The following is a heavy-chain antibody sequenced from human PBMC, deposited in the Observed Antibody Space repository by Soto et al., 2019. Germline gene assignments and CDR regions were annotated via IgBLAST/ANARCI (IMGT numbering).Heavy chain of an antibody. CDR1: GYNFTNYL. CDR3: ARRNLYRSGDACYGTNDLAV. V-gene: IGHV5-51*01. J-gene: IGHJ4*02. Sequence: GESLKSSCKVTGYNFTNYLVACVRQIPGKGLEWMVIVFPGDSDTRYNPSFQGQVTFSADQPTGTAFLHWTSPKAPDTATYYCARRNLYRSGDACYGTNDLAVWGQGTKVTVSS. D-gene: IGHD2-15*01. CDR2: VFPGDSDT.